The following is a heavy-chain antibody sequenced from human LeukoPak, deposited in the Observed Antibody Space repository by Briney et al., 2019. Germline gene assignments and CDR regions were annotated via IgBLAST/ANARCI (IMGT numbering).Heavy chain of an antibody. V-gene: IGHV4-34*01. Sequence: PSETLSLTCAVYGGSFSGYYWSWIRQPPGKGLEWIGSIYYSGSTYYNPSLKSRVTISVDTSENQFSLKLSSVTAADTAVYYCASQAAEYWFDPWGQGTLVTVSS. D-gene: IGHD2-15*01. CDR2: IYYSGST. CDR1: GGSFSGYY. CDR3: ASQAAEYWFDP. J-gene: IGHJ5*02.